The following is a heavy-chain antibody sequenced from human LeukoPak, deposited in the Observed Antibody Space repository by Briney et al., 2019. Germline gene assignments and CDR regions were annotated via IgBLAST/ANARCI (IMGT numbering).Heavy chain of an antibody. D-gene: IGHD3-22*01. Sequence: PVASVKVSCKASGGTFSSYAVSWVRQAPGQGLEWMGGIIPIFGTANYAQKFQGRVTITTDESTSTAYMALSSLRSEDTAVYYCARGYYYDSSGYFLGTFDYWGQGTLVTVSS. CDR2: IIPIFGTA. CDR1: GGTFSSYA. J-gene: IGHJ4*02. CDR3: ARGYYYDSSGYFLGTFDY. V-gene: IGHV1-69*05.